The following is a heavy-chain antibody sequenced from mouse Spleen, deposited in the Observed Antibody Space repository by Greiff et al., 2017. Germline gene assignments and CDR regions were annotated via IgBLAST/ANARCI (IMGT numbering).Heavy chain of an antibody. CDR3: ARRGYGSSYGYFDV. J-gene: IGHJ1*03. D-gene: IGHD1-1*01. V-gene: IGHV1-64*01. CDR1: GYTFTSYW. CDR2: IHPNSGST. Sequence: VQLQQSGAELVKPGASVKLSCKASGYTFTSYWMHWVKQRPGQGLEWIGMIHPNSGSTNYNEKFKSKATLTVDKSSSTAYMQLSSLTSEDSAVYYCARRGYGSSYGYFDVWGTGTTVTVSS.